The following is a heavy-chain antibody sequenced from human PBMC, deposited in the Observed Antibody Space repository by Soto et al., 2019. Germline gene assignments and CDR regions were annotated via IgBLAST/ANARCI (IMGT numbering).Heavy chain of an antibody. CDR3: ARDPGYSSSWYPYYYGMDV. J-gene: IGHJ6*02. CDR2: IIPIFGTA. D-gene: IGHD6-13*01. CDR1: GYTFTSYD. Sequence: GASVKVSCKASGYTFTSYDINWVRQATGQGLEWMGGIIPIFGTANYAQKFQGRVTITADESTSTAYMELSSLRSEDTAVYYCARDPGYSSSWYPYYYGMDVWGQGTTVTVSS. V-gene: IGHV1-69*13.